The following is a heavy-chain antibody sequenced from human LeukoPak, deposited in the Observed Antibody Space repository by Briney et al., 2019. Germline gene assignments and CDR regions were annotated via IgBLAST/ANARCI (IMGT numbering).Heavy chain of an antibody. J-gene: IGHJ6*03. CDR2: INTDGSST. D-gene: IGHD2/OR15-2a*01. CDR3: AHLPFVYYYMDV. V-gene: IGHV3-74*01. CDR1: GFTFSSYW. Sequence: GGSLRLSCAASGFTFSSYWMHWVRQAPRKGLGWVSRINTDGSSTSYADSVKGRFTISRDNAKNTLYLQMNRLRAEDTAVYYCAHLPFVYYYMDVWGKGTTVTVSS.